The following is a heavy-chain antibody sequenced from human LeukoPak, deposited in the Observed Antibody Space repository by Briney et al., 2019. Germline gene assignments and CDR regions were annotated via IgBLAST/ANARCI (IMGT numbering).Heavy chain of an antibody. Sequence: SVKVSCKASGGTFSSYAISWVRRAPGQGLEWMGGIIPIFGTANYAQKFQGRVTITTDESTSTAYMELSSLRSEDTAVYYCASSPHYDILTGPFDYWGQGTLVTVSS. J-gene: IGHJ4*02. CDR1: GGTFSSYA. V-gene: IGHV1-69*05. CDR3: ASSPHYDILTGPFDY. D-gene: IGHD3-9*01. CDR2: IIPIFGTA.